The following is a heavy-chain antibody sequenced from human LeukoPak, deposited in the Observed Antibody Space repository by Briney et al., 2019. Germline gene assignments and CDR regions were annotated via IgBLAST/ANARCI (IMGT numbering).Heavy chain of an antibody. CDR3: ARLADYDNGGNFDY. J-gene: IGHJ4*02. CDR1: GFTFSSFE. CDR2: ISSGGSTI. V-gene: IGHV3-48*03. D-gene: IGHD3-22*01. Sequence: GGSLRLSCAASGFTFSSFEMKWVRQAPGKGLEWVSYISSGGSTIYYADSVKGRFTISRDNAKNSLYLQMNSLRAEDTAVYYCARLADYDNGGNFDYWGQGTLVTVSP.